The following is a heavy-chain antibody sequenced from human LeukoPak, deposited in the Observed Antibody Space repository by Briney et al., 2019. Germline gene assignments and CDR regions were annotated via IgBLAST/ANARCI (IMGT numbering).Heavy chain of an antibody. D-gene: IGHD6-19*01. Sequence: GASVKVSCKASGYTFTDYYMHWVRQAPGQGLEWMGCINTYSGGTNNAQNFQGRVTMTRDTSIGTAYMELSRLRTGDTAVYYCARAAGYSSGWHIDYCGQGTLVTVSS. CDR1: GYTFTDYY. CDR2: INTYSGGT. J-gene: IGHJ4*02. CDR3: ARAAGYSSGWHIDY. V-gene: IGHV1-2*02.